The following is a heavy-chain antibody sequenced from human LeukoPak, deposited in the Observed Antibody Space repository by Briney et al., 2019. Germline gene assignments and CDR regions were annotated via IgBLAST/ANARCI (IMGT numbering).Heavy chain of an antibody. Sequence: ASVKVSCKASGYTFTGYYMHWVRQAPGQGLEWMGWINPNSGGTNYAQKFQGRVTMTWDTSISTAYMELSSLRSDDTAVYYCTSDTYYYDSTGLGHWFDPWGQGALVTVSS. CDR1: GYTFTGYY. CDR2: INPNSGGT. D-gene: IGHD3-22*01. V-gene: IGHV1-2*02. J-gene: IGHJ5*02. CDR3: TSDTYYYDSTGLGHWFDP.